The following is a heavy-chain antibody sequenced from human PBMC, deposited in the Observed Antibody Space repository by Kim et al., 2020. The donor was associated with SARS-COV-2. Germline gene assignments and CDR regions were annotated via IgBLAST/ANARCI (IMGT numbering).Heavy chain of an antibody. CDR3: AATNNYYGSGSCFDY. J-gene: IGHJ4*02. V-gene: IGHV1-18*01. Sequence: QKLQGRVTMTTDTSTSTAYMELRSLRSDDTAVYYCAATNNYYGSGSCFDYWGQGTLVTVSS. D-gene: IGHD3-10*01.